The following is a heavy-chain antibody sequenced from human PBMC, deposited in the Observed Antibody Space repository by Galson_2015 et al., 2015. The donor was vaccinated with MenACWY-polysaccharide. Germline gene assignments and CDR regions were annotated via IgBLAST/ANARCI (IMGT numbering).Heavy chain of an antibody. CDR3: VSPCTSCHVGLDY. CDR1: GFTFRSYW. CDR2: INEDGSAK. V-gene: IGHV3-7*01. J-gene: IGHJ4*02. Sequence: SLRLSCAASGFTFRSYWMSWVRQAPGRGLECVANINEDGSAKYYVDSVKGRFIISRDNAENSLYLQMNSLRAEDTAIYYCVSPCTSCHVGLDYWGQGTLVAVSS. D-gene: IGHD2-2*01.